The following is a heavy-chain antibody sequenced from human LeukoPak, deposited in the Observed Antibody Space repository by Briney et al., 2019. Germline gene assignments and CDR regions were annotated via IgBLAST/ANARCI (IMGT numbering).Heavy chain of an antibody. CDR1: GFTFSSYG. V-gene: IGHV3-30*02. CDR3: AKGRLQIDY. CDR2: IRYDGSNK. Sequence: PGGSLRLSCAASGFTFSSYGMHWVGQAPGKRLEWVAFIRYDGSNKYYADSVKGRFTISRDNSKNTLYLQMNSLRAEDTAVYYCAKGRLQIDYWGQGTLVTVSS. D-gene: IGHD4-11*01. J-gene: IGHJ4*02.